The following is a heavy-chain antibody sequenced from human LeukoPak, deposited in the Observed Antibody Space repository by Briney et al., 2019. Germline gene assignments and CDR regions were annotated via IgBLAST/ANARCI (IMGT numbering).Heavy chain of an antibody. D-gene: IGHD1-7*01. J-gene: IGHJ5*02. V-gene: IGHV3-21*01. Sequence: GGSLRLSCAASGFRLNIYSMTWVRQAPGEGLEWVSIISRTSESTFYADSVKGRFTISRDNAKNSLYLQMNGLRADDTATYYCARGATDTTRWFDPWGQGTLVTVSS. CDR1: GFRLNIYS. CDR3: ARGATDTTRWFDP. CDR2: ISRTSEST.